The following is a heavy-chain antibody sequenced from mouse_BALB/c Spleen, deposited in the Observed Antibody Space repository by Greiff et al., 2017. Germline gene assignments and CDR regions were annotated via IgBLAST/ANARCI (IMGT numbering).Heavy chain of an antibody. J-gene: IGHJ4*01. Sequence: DVKLQESGPGLVKPSQSLSLTCTVTGYSITSDYAWNWIRQFPGNKLEWMGYISYSGSTSYNPSLKSRISITRDTSKNQFFLQLNSVTTEDTATYYCARTMIYAMDYWGQGTSVTVSS. D-gene: IGHD2-4*01. CDR3: ARTMIYAMDY. V-gene: IGHV3-2*02. CDR1: GYSITSDYA. CDR2: ISYSGST.